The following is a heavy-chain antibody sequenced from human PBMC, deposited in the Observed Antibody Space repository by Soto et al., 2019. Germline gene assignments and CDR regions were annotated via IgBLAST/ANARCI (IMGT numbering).Heavy chain of an antibody. CDR3: ERINGSDFYPFDY. J-gene: IGHJ4*02. D-gene: IGHD3-3*01. CDR2: IDPSDSYT. Sequence: PGESLKISCKGSGYSFTSYWISWVRQMPGKGLEWMGRIDPSDSYTNYSPSFQGHVTISADKSISTAYLQWSSLKASDTAMYYCERINGSDFYPFDYWGQGTLVTVSS. V-gene: IGHV5-10-1*01. CDR1: GYSFTSYW.